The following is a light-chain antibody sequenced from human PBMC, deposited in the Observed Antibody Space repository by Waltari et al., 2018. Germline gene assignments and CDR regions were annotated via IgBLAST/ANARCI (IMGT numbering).Light chain of an antibody. CDR2: WAA. CDR3: QQYYSTPLT. Sequence: DIVMTQSPDSLAVSLGERATIKCKSSQGVLYSTNNKNYLAWYQQKPGQPPKLVIYWAATRESVVPDRFSGSGSGTDFTLTISSLQAEDVAVYYCQQYYSTPLTFGGGTKVEIK. V-gene: IGKV4-1*01. J-gene: IGKJ4*01. CDR1: QGVLYSTNNKNY.